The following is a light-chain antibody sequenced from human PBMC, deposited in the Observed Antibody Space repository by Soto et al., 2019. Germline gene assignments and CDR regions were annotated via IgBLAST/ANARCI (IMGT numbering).Light chain of an antibody. V-gene: IGLV2-14*01. CDR1: SSDVGGSNY. J-gene: IGLJ1*01. Sequence: QSALTQPASVSGSPGQSITISCSGTSSDVGGSNYVSWYQQHPGKAPKVMIFEVSNRPSGVSNRFSGSKSGNTASLTISGLQAEDEAEYYCSSYASGSTLVFGTGTKVTVL. CDR3: SSYASGSTLV. CDR2: EVS.